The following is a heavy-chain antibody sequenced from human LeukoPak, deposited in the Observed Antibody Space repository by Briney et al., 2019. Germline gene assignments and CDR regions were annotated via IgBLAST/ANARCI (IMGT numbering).Heavy chain of an antibody. J-gene: IGHJ4*02. CDR2: ISSSSSYI. CDR3: ARFAAAAGRVDY. D-gene: IGHD6-13*01. CDR1: GFTFSRYS. V-gene: IGHV3-21*01. Sequence: GGSLRLSCAASGFTFSRYSMNWVRQAPGKGLEWVSSISSSSSYIYYADSVKGRFTISRDNAKNSLYLQMNSLRAEDTAVYYCARFAAAAGRVDYWGQGTLVTVSS.